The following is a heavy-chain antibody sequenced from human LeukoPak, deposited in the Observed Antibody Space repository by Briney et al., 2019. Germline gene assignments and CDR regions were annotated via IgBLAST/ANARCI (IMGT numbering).Heavy chain of an antibody. V-gene: IGHV3-30*02. D-gene: IGHD3-9*01. CDR1: GFTFSNYG. Sequence: PGESLRLSCAASGFTFSNYGMHWVRQAPGKGLEWVALISFDGSQKYYADSVKGRFTISRDNSKNTLYLQMNSLRAEDTAVYYCAKDSQANVLRYSSMGVWGQGTLVTVSS. CDR3: AKDSQANVLRYSSMGV. J-gene: IGHJ4*02. CDR2: ISFDGSQK.